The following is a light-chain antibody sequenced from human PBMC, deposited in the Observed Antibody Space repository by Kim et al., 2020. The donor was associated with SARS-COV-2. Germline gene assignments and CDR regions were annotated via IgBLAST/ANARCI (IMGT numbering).Light chain of an antibody. J-gene: IGLJ2*01. V-gene: IGLV3-19*01. CDR1: SLRSYY. Sequence: SSELTQDPVVSVALGQTVRITCQGDSLRSYYATWYQQRPRQAPVLVIYGRNNRPSGIPDRFSGSSSGNTASLTISGAQAGDEADFYCQSRDSGGNVLFGGGTQLTVL. CDR2: GRN. CDR3: QSRDSGGNVL.